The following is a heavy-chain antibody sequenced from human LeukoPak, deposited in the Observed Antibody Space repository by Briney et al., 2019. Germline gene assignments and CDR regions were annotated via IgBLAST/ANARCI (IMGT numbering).Heavy chain of an antibody. V-gene: IGHV3-53*01. J-gene: IGHJ6*02. CDR3: ARGWVEGYYYYGMDV. CDR1: GFTVSSNY. Sequence: PGGSLRLSCAASGFTVSSNYMSWVRQAPGKGLEWVSVIYSGGSTYYADSVKGRFTISRYNSKNTLYLQMNSLRAEDTAVYYCARGWVEGYYYYGMDVWGQGTTVTVSS. CDR2: IYSGGST. D-gene: IGHD3-16*01.